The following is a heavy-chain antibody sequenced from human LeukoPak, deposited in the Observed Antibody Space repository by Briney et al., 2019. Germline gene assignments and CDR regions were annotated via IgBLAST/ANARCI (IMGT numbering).Heavy chain of an antibody. J-gene: IGHJ4*02. CDR1: AYTFTGYY. V-gene: IGHV1-2*02. D-gene: IGHD3-22*01. CDR3: AREGNYYDSSGYPNFDY. CDR2: INPNSGGT. Sequence: ASVKVSCKASAYTFTGYYMHWVRQAPGQGLEWMGWINPNSGGTNYAQKFQGRVTMTRDTSISTAYMELSRLRSDDTAVYYCAREGNYYDSSGYPNFDYRGQGTLVTVSS.